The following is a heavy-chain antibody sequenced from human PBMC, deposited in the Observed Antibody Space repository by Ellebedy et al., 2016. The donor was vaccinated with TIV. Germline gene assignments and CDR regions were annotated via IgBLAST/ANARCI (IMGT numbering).Heavy chain of an antibody. CDR2: IYTSGST. CDR1: GGSISSYY. Sequence: SETLSLTXTVSGGSISSYYWSWIRQPAGKGLEWIGRIYTSGSTNYNPSLKSRVTISVDTSKNQFSLKLSSVTAADTAVYYCARGIGYSSSSIYYYYMDVWGKGTTVTVSS. J-gene: IGHJ6*03. CDR3: ARGIGYSSSSIYYYYMDV. V-gene: IGHV4-4*07. D-gene: IGHD6-6*01.